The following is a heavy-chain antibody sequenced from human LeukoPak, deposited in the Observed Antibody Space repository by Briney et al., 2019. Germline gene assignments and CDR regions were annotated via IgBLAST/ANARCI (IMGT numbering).Heavy chain of an antibody. Sequence: GESLKISCKGSGYSFTSYWISWVRQMPGKGLEWMGRIDPSDSYTNSSPSFQGHVTISADKSISTAYLQWSSLKASDTAMYYCARHDGGYGDYDYWGQGTLVTVSS. CDR1: GYSFTSYW. D-gene: IGHD4-17*01. J-gene: IGHJ4*02. V-gene: IGHV5-10-1*01. CDR3: ARHDGGYGDYDY. CDR2: IDPSDSYT.